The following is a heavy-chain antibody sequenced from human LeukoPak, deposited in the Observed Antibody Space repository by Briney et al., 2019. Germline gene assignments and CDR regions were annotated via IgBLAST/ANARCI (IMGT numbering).Heavy chain of an antibody. J-gene: IGHJ3*02. Sequence: PSETLSLTCTVSGGSISSYYWSWIRQPPGKGLEWIGYIYYSGSTNYNPSLKSRVTISVDTSKNQFSLKLSSVTAADTAVYYCARHPYGSGRNAFDIWGQGTMVTVSS. D-gene: IGHD3-10*01. V-gene: IGHV4-59*08. CDR3: ARHPYGSGRNAFDI. CDR1: GGSISSYY. CDR2: IYYSGST.